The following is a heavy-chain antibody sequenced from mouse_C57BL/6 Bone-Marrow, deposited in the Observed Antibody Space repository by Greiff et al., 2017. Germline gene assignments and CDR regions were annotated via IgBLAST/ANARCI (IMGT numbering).Heavy chain of an antibody. CDR3: ASDGYPCYAMDY. CDR1: GYTFTDYN. CDR2: INPNNGGT. V-gene: IGHV1-22*01. Sequence: EVKLVESGPELVKPGASVKMSCKASGYTFTDYNMHWVKQSHGKSLEWIGYINPNNGGTSYNQKFKGKATLTVNKSSSTAYMELRSLTSEDSAVYYCASDGYPCYAMDYWGQGTSVTVSS. J-gene: IGHJ4*01. D-gene: IGHD2-3*01.